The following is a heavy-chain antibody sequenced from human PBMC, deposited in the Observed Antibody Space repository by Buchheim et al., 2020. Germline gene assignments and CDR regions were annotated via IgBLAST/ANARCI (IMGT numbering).Heavy chain of an antibody. D-gene: IGHD1-26*01. V-gene: IGHV1-46*01. CDR3: ARGDKGGSHSLFIWFDP. CDR2: INPSGGST. J-gene: IGHJ5*02. CDR1: GYTFTSYG. Sequence: QVQLVQSGAEVKKPGASVKVSCKASGYTFTSYGISWVRQAPGQGLEWMGIINPSGGSTSYAQKFQGRVTMTRDTSTSTVYMELSSLRSEDTAVYYCARGDKGGSHSLFIWFDPWGQGTL.